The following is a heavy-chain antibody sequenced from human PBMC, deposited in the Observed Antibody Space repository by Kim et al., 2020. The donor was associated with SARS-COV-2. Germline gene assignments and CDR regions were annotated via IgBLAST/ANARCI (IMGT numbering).Heavy chain of an antibody. CDR3: AREGSGESFSPIDP. D-gene: IGHD2-15*01. J-gene: IGHJ5*02. CDR2: IYYSGST. V-gene: IGHV4-39*07. Sequence: SETLSLTCTVSGGSISSSSYYWGWIRQPPGKGLEWIGSIYYSGSTYYNPSLKSRVTISVDTSKNQFSLKLSSVTAADTAVYYCAREGSGESFSPIDPWGQGTLVTVSS. CDR1: GGSISSSSYY.